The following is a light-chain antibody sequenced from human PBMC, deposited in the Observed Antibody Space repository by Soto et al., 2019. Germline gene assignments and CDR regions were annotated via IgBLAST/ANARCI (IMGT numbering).Light chain of an antibody. V-gene: IGLV1-40*01. CDR3: QSYDNSQSGHVV. CDR2: DNN. J-gene: IGLJ2*01. CDR1: SSNIGALYD. Sequence: QSVLTQPPSVSGAPGQRVTISCTGSSSNIGALYDVNWYQQLPGTAPKLLIYDNNNRPSGVPDRFSGTKSGTSASLAITGLQAEDEADYYCQSYDNSQSGHVVFGGGTKVTVL.